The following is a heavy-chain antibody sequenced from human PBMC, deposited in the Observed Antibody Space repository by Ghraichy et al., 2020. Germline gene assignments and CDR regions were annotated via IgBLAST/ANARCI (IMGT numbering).Heavy chain of an antibody. CDR1: GFTFNIYA. Sequence: GSLRLSCAASGFTFNIYAMSWVRQAPGEGLEWVSAITSSGGNTVYADSVKGRFTISRDNSKNTLYLQMNSLRAEDTALYYCATNLGYCSGATCYSNSWGQGTLVTVSS. V-gene: IGHV3-23*01. J-gene: IGHJ4*02. D-gene: IGHD2-15*01. CDR3: ATNLGYCSGATCYSNS. CDR2: ITSSGGNT.